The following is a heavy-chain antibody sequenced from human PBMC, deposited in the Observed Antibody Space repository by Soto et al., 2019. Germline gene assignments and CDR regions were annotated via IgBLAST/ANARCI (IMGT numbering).Heavy chain of an antibody. J-gene: IGHJ6*02. V-gene: IGHV1-69*01. D-gene: IGHD3-22*01. Sequence: QVQLVQSGAEVRKPGSSLKVSCKASGGSFTSYVYSWVHKAPGQGLEWMGGIFPFFGTASYAQKFQGRVTITADQPTSTAYMELSSLRSDDTAVYYCAGSSGLYYNAMDVWGQGTTVIVS. CDR1: GGSFTSYV. CDR3: AGSSGLYYNAMDV. CDR2: IFPFFGTA.